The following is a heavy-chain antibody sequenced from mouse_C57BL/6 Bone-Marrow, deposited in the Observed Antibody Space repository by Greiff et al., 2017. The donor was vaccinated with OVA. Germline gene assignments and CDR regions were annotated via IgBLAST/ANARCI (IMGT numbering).Heavy chain of an antibody. V-gene: IGHV1-66*01. D-gene: IGHD2-3*01. CDR3: ARCPLYDGYYVRFAY. J-gene: IGHJ3*01. CDR1: GYSFTSYY. CDR2: IYPGSGNT. Sequence: QVQLKQSGPELVKPGASVKISCKASGYSFTSYYIHWVKQRPGQGLEWIGWIYPGSGNTKYNEKFKGKATLTADTSSSTAYMQLSSLTSEDSAVYYCARCPLYDGYYVRFAYWGQGTLVTVSA.